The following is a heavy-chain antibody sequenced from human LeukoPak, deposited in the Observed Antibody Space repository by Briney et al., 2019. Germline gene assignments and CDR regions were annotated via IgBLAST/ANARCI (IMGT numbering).Heavy chain of an antibody. CDR3: AKVYCSGGSCYSSDAFDI. V-gene: IGHV4-38-2*02. CDR2: IYHSGIN. CDR1: GYSISSGSY. J-gene: IGHJ3*02. Sequence: SETLSLTCTVSGYSISSGSYWCWIRQPPGKGLEWIGTIYHSGINYYNPSLNSRVIISVDTSKNQFFLKLISATAADTAVYYCAKVYCSGGSCYSSDAFDIWGQGTMVTVSS. D-gene: IGHD2-15*01.